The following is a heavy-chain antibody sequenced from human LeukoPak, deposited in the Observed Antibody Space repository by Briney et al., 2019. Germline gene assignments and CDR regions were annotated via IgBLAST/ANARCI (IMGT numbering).Heavy chain of an antibody. CDR1: GGSISSYY. CDR3: AREIHCSGGSCYPKEYYFDY. Sequence: SETLSLTCTVSGGSISSYYWSWIRQPPGKGLEWIGYIYYSGSTNYNPSLKSRVTISVDTSKSQFSLKLSSVTAADTAVYYCAREIHCSGGSCYPKEYYFDYWGQGTLVTVSS. V-gene: IGHV4-59*12. J-gene: IGHJ4*02. CDR2: IYYSGST. D-gene: IGHD2-15*01.